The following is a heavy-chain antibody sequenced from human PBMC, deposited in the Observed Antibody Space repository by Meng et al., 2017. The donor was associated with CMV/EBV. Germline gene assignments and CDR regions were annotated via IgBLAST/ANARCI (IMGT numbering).Heavy chain of an antibody. V-gene: IGHV3-74*01. CDR2: INSDGSST. D-gene: IGHD2-8*01. Sequence: GGSLRLSCAASGFTFSSYWMHWVRQAPGKGLVWVSRINSDGSSTSYADSVKGRFTISRDNAKNTLYLQMNSLRAEDTAVYYCARVGLYCTNGVCYMDYWGQGTLVTVSS. CDR1: GFTFSSYW. J-gene: IGHJ4*02. CDR3: ARVGLYCTNGVCYMDY.